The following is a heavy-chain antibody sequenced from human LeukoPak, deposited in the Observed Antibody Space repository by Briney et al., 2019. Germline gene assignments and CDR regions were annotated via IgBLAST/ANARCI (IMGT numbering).Heavy chain of an antibody. CDR3: ARGGQGDGYSADEAFDF. D-gene: IGHD5-24*01. V-gene: IGHV6-1*01. CDR1: GDSVSGNNTA. CDR2: TYYRSKWYN. J-gene: IGHJ3*01. Sequence: SQTLSLTCAISGDSVSGNNTAYNWIRQSPSRGLEWLGRTYYRSKWYNDYAVSVKSRITMNPDTSKNQLSLQLNSVTPEDTAVYYCARGGQGDGYSADEAFDFWGQGTMVTVSS.